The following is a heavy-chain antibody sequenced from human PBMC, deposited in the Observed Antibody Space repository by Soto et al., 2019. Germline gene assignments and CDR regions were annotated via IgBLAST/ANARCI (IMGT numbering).Heavy chain of an antibody. CDR1: GFTFSSYA. D-gene: IGHD3-10*01. CDR3: AKGFSPLKEYYFDY. V-gene: IGHV3-23*01. CDR2: ISGSGGST. Sequence: GGSLRLSCAASGFTFSSYAMSWVRQAPGKGLEWVSAISGSGGSTYYADSVKGRFTISRDNSKNTLYLQMNSLRAEDMAVYYCAKGFSPLKEYYFDYWGQGTLVTVSS. J-gene: IGHJ4*02.